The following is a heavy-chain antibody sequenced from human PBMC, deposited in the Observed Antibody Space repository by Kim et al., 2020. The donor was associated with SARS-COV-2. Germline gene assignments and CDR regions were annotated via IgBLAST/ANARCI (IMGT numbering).Heavy chain of an antibody. D-gene: IGHD3-3*01. CDR1: GGSISSYY. CDR3: ARGVTYYDFWSGYYTDGDWFDP. Sequence: SETLSLTCTVSGGSISSYYWSWIRQPPGKGLEWIGYIYYSGSTNYNPSLKSRVTISVDTSKNQFSLKLSSVTAADTAVYYCARGVTYYDFWSGYYTDGDWFDPWGQGTLVTVSS. J-gene: IGHJ5*02. CDR2: IYYSGST. V-gene: IGHV4-59*13.